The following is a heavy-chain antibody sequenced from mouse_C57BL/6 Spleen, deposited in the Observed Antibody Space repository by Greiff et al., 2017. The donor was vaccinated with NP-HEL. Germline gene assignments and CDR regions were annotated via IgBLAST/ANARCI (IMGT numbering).Heavy chain of an antibody. CDR3: TRETGSYYAMDY. Sequence: EVMLVESGEGLVKPGGSLKLSCAASGFTFSSYAMSWVRQTPEKRLEWVAYISSGGDYIYYADTVKGRFTISRDNARNTLYLQMSRLKSEDTAMYYCTRETGSYYAMDYWGQGTSVTVAS. D-gene: IGHD2-2*01. J-gene: IGHJ4*01. CDR2: ISSGGDYI. V-gene: IGHV5-9-1*02. CDR1: GFTFSSYA.